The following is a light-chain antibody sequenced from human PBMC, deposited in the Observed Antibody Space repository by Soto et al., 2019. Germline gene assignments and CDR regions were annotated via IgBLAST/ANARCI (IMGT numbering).Light chain of an antibody. J-gene: IGKJ1*01. CDR1: QTVNSGY. Sequence: EIVLTQSPGTLSLSPGEGATLSCRASQTVNSGYLAWYQQKPGQPPRLLIYGASSRAAGIPDRFSGSGSGTDFTLTISRLEPEDFAVYYCQQYGSSRTFGQGTKVEV. CDR3: QQYGSSRT. V-gene: IGKV3-20*01. CDR2: GAS.